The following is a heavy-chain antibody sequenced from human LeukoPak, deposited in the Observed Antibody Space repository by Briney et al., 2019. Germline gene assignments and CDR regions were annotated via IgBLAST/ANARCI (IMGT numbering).Heavy chain of an antibody. Sequence: ASVKVSCKSSGFTFTDHYIHWVRQGPGQGLEWMGYIGPHSTFTSSPQEFQGRVTMTRDASMSTAYMELSSLRPEDTAVYYCARGLMAAGGYYYYYMDVWGKGTTVTVSS. V-gene: IGHV1-2*02. CDR2: IGPHSTFT. CDR1: GFTFTDHY. J-gene: IGHJ6*03. CDR3: ARGLMAAGGYYYYYMDV. D-gene: IGHD3-16*01.